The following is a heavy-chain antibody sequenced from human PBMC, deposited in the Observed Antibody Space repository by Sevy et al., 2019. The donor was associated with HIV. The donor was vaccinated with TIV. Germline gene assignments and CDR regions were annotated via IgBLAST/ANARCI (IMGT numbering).Heavy chain of an antibody. V-gene: IGHV3-30*03. CDR3: ARDGGWYNYAPSDY. D-gene: IGHD1-1*01. Sequence: GGSLRLSCAASGFSFSSHGMHWVRRAPGKGLEWQSALSYDGNKKDYADSVKGRFTISRDNSKNTLYLQMNSLRPEDTAVYYCARDGGWYNYAPSDYWGQGTLVTVSS. CDR1: GFSFSSHG. J-gene: IGHJ4*02. CDR2: LSYDGNKK.